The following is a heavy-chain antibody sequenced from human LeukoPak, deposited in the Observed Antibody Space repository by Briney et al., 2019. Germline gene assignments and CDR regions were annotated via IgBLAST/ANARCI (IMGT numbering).Heavy chain of an antibody. CDR2: IIPIFGTA. V-gene: IGHV1-69*05. CDR3: ASGGLGELSLPDY. Sequence: ASVKVSCKASGGTFSIYAISWVRQAPGQGLEWMGRIIPIFGTANYAQKFQGRVTITTDESTSTAYMELSSLRSEDTAVYYCASGGLGELSLPDYWGQGTLVTVSS. D-gene: IGHD3-16*02. CDR1: GGTFSIYA. J-gene: IGHJ4*02.